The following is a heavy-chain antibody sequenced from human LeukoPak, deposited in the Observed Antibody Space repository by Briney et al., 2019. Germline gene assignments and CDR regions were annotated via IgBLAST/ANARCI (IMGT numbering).Heavy chain of an antibody. D-gene: IGHD1-20*01. CDR2: IYYSGST. Sequence: SETLSLTCTVSGGSISSYYWSWIRQPPGKGLEWIGYIYYSGSTNYNPSLKSRVAISVDTSKNQFSLKLSSVTAADTAVYYCASSRYNWNDDYWGQGTLVTVSS. V-gene: IGHV4-59*01. CDR1: GGSISSYY. CDR3: ASSRYNWNDDY. J-gene: IGHJ4*02.